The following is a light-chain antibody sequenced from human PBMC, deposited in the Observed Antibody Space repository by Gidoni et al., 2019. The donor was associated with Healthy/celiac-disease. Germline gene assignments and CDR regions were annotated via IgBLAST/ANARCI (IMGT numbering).Light chain of an antibody. Sequence: DIQMTHSPSSLSASVGDRVTITCLASQEIGNGLGWFQQKPGKAPKRLIYGATSVQGGVTSRFSGSGSGTEFTLTISSLQPADLATYYCLQHKIYPRTFGQGTKLEIK. CDR3: LQHKIYPRT. V-gene: IGKV1-17*01. J-gene: IGKJ2*02. CDR2: GAT. CDR1: QEIGNG.